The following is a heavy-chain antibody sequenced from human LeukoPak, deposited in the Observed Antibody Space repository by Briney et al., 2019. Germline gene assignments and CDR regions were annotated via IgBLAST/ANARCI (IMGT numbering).Heavy chain of an antibody. CDR2: MNPNSGNT. J-gene: IGHJ5*02. CDR3: ARGRSGSYDFWSGYFSRPHRALQSTNWFDP. V-gene: IGHV1-8*01. Sequence: ASVTVSCKASGYTFTSYDINWVRQAAGQGLEWMGWMNPNSGNTDYAQKFQGRVTMTRNTSISTAYMELSSLRSEDTAVYYCARGRSGSYDFWSGYFSRPHRALQSTNWFDPWGQGTLVTVSS. CDR1: GYTFTSYD. D-gene: IGHD3-3*01.